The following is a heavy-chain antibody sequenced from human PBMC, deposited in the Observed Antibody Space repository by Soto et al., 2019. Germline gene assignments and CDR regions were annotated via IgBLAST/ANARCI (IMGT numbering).Heavy chain of an antibody. Sequence: EVQLVESGGGLVQPGGFLRLSCAASGCSFSSYWMHWVRQVPGKGLEWVSRIKSDGSGIAYADSVKGRFTISRDNGKNTLYLQMNSLRADDTAVYYCARNFRDYWGLGTLVTVSS. D-gene: IGHD3-10*01. CDR2: IKSDGSGI. V-gene: IGHV3-74*01. CDR1: GCSFSSYW. J-gene: IGHJ4*02. CDR3: ARNFRDY.